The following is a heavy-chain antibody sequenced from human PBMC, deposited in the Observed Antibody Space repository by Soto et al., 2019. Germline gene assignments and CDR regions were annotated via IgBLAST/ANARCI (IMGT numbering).Heavy chain of an antibody. J-gene: IGHJ4*02. CDR3: AKIESRFFYDSTGYYPFDY. CDR1: GFPFSNYA. CDR2: LSGSGVST. V-gene: IGHV3-23*01. D-gene: IGHD3-22*01. Sequence: GGSLRLSCVASGFPFSNYAMTWVRQAPGKGLEWVSALSGSGVSTYYADSVMGRFTISRDNSKNTVYLQMNSLRAEDTAVYYCAKIESRFFYDSTGYYPFDYWGQGTLVTVSS.